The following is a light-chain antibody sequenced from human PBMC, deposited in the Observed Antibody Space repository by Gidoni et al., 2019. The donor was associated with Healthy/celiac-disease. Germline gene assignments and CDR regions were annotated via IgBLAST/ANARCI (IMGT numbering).Light chain of an antibody. CDR1: QSVNSSY. Sequence: EIVLTQSPGTLSLFPGERATLSCRASQSVNSSYLAWYQQKPGQAPRLLIYGASSGATGIPDRFSGSGSGTDFTLTISRLEPEDFAVYYCQQYGSSPCRFGQGTKLEIK. CDR2: GAS. V-gene: IGKV3-20*01. J-gene: IGKJ2*04. CDR3: QQYGSSPCR.